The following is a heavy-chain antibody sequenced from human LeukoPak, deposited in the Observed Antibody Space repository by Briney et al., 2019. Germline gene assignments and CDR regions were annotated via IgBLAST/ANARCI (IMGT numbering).Heavy chain of an antibody. J-gene: IGHJ6*04. CDR2: INHSGST. CDR1: GGSFSGYY. Sequence: SETLSLTCAVYGGSFSGYYWSWIRQPPGKGLEWIGEINHSGSTNYNPSLKSRVTISVDTSKNQFSLKLSSVTAADTAVYYRARGIYDSSGFLVRVPAAVDVWGKGTTVTVSS. V-gene: IGHV4-34*09. D-gene: IGHD3-22*01. CDR3: ARGIYDSSGFLVRVPAAVDV.